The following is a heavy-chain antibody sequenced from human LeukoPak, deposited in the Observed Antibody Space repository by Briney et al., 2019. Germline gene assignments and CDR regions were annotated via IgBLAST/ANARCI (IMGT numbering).Heavy chain of an antibody. CDR3: ARGGVGAPYYYYYYGMDV. D-gene: IGHD1-26*01. Sequence: PSETLSLTCAVYGGSFSGYYWSWIRQPPGKGLEWIGEINHSGSTNYNPSLKGRVTISVDTSKNQFSLKLSSVTAADTAVYYCARGGVGAPYYYYYYGMDVWGQGTTVTVSS. V-gene: IGHV4-34*01. CDR2: INHSGST. J-gene: IGHJ6*02. CDR1: GGSFSGYY.